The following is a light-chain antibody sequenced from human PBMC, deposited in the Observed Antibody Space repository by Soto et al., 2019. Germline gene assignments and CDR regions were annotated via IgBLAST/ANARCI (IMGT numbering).Light chain of an antibody. V-gene: IGKV3D-15*01. J-gene: IGKJ5*01. Sequence: ELVMTQSPATLSVSPGERATLSCRASQSVNSHYLAWYHQKHGQAPRLLIYGISNMATDIPYWFSGSGSGAACTLTISSLQPEDLATYDCPQHGQWPITFGQGTRLEIK. CDR1: QSVNSH. CDR2: GIS. CDR3: PQHGQWPIT.